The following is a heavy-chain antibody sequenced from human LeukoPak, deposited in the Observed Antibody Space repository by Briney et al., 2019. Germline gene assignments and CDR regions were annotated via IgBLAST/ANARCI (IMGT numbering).Heavy chain of an antibody. CDR3: ARQVVVVPAAINDDAFDI. V-gene: IGHV4-34*01. J-gene: IGHJ3*02. D-gene: IGHD2-2*01. Sequence: SETLSLTCAVYGGSFNGFYWNWIRQPPGKGLDWIGEIDHSGSTHYNPSLQSRATMSVDTSKNQFSLKLSSVTAADTAVYYCARQVVVVPAAINDDAFDIWGQGTMVTVSS. CDR1: GGSFNGFY. CDR2: IDHSGST.